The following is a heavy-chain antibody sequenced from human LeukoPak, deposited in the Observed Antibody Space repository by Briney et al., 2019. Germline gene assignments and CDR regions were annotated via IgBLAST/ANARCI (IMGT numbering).Heavy chain of an antibody. CDR3: ARGRSSTSGYYYYMDV. CDR1: GYTFTGYY. D-gene: IGHD2-2*01. J-gene: IGHJ6*03. CDR2: ISAYNGNT. Sequence: ASVKVSCKASGYTFTGYYMHWVRQAPGQGLEWMGWISAYNGNTNYAQKLQGRVTMTTDTSTSTAYMELRSLRSDDTAVYYCARGRSSTSGYYYYMDVWGKGTTVTVSS. V-gene: IGHV1-18*04.